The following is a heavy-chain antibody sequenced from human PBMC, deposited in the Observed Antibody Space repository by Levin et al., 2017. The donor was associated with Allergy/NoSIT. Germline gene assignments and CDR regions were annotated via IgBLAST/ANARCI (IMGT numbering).Heavy chain of an antibody. J-gene: IGHJ3*01. Sequence: GESLKISCAVSGFTISEYAMAWVRQAPGKGLEWVSVITGGGFNTYYGDSVKGRFTVSRDDSKDTLYLDLNSLGGEDTAVYYCAKKQGGTSGFSFDVWGQGTMVTVSS. D-gene: IGHD1-1*01. CDR3: AKKQGGTSGFSFDV. V-gene: IGHV3-23*01. CDR2: ITGGGFNT. CDR1: GFTISEYA.